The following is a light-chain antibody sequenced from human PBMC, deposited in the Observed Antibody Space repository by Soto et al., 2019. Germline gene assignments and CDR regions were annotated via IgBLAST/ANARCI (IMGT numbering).Light chain of an antibody. CDR1: SSNIGAGYD. J-gene: IGLJ2*01. V-gene: IGLV1-40*01. CDR3: QSYDSSLRGV. Sequence: QSVLTQPPSVSGAPGQRVTISCTGSSSNIGAGYDVHWYQQVPGTAPKLLIYGNSNRPSGVPDRFSASKSGTSASLAITGLQAEDEADYYCQSYDSSLRGVFGGGTKVTVL. CDR2: GNS.